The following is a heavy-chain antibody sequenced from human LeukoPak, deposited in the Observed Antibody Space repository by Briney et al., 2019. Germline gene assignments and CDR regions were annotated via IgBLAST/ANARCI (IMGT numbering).Heavy chain of an antibody. CDR2: IYYSGST. CDR3: AREFGVAGTWFFDY. V-gene: IGHV4-61*01. CDR1: GRSVSSGSYY. D-gene: IGHD6-19*01. Sequence: SETLSLTCTVSGRSVSSGSYYWSWIRQPPGKGLEWIGYIYYSGSTNYNPSLKSRVTISVDTSKNQFSLKLSSVTAADTAVYYCAREFGVAGTWFFDYWAREPWSPSPQ. J-gene: IGHJ4*02.